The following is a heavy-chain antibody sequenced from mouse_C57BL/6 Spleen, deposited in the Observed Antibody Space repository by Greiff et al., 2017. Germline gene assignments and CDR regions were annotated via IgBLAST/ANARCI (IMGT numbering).Heavy chain of an antibody. V-gene: IGHV14-2*01. Sequence: EVQLQQSGAELVKPGASVKLSCTASGFNIKDYYMHWVKQRTEQGLAWIGRIDPEDGETKYAPKFQGKATITADTSSNTAYLQLSSLTSEDTAVYYCATYDYDLYAMDYWGQGTSVTVSS. CDR2: IDPEDGET. D-gene: IGHD2-4*01. J-gene: IGHJ4*01. CDR3: ATYDYDLYAMDY. CDR1: GFNIKDYY.